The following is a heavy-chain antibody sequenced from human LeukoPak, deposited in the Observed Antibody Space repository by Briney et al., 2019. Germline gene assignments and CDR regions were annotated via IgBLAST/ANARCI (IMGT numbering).Heavy chain of an antibody. D-gene: IGHD2-15*01. CDR3: ARDVGSSGGYCSGGSCSWSGYFDY. V-gene: IGHV3-21*01. Sequence: GGSLRLSCAASGFTFSSYSMNWVRQAPGKGLEWVSSISSSSSYIYYADSVKGRFTISRDNAKNSLYLQMNSLRAEDTAVYYCARDVGSSGGYCSGGSCSWSGYFDYWGQGTLVTVSS. CDR1: GFTFSSYS. CDR2: ISSSSSYI. J-gene: IGHJ4*02.